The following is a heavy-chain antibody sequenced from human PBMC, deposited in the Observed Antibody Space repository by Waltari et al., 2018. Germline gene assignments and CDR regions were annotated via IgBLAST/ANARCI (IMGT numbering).Heavy chain of an antibody. Sequence: EVQLVESGGGLIQPGGSLRLPCAASGFTVSGPYMSWVRQAPGKGLEWVSVINSGGDTHYADSVKGRFTISRDNSKNTMYLQMNTLRAEDTALYYCTRDVTGYYYFDLWGRGTLVTVSS. J-gene: IGHJ2*01. CDR1: GFTVSGPY. CDR3: TRDVTGYYYFDL. V-gene: IGHV3-53*01. CDR2: INSGGDT.